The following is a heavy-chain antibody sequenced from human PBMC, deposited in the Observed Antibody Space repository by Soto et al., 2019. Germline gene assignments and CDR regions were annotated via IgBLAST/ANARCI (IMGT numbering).Heavy chain of an antibody. Sequence: EVQLEESGGDLVQPGGSLRLSCAASGFTLSAYWMTWVRQAPGKGLEWVANINRDGSKKSYLDSVRGRFTISRDNVGNSLYLQMDSLRADDTALYYCARDVSPGSSSLCLDVFDIWGQGTMVTVSS. CDR2: INRDGSKK. V-gene: IGHV3-7*05. D-gene: IGHD6-13*01. J-gene: IGHJ3*02. CDR3: ARDVSPGSSSLCLDVFDI. CDR1: GFTLSAYW.